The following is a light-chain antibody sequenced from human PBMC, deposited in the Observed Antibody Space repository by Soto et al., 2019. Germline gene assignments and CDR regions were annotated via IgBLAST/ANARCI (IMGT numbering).Light chain of an antibody. CDR3: QQYGSSLPIT. V-gene: IGKV3-20*01. J-gene: IGKJ5*01. CDR2: GTS. CDR1: QSVSSSY. Sequence: EIVLTQSPGTLSLSPGERATLSCRASQSVSSSYLAWYQQDPGQAPRLLIYGTSSRATGSPDRFSGSGSGTEFILTISRLEPEEFAVYYCQQYGSSLPITFGQGTRLEIK.